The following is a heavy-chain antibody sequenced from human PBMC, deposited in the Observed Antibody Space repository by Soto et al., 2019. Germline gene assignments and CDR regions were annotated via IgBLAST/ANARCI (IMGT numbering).Heavy chain of an antibody. D-gene: IGHD1-20*01. CDR2: IYYSGST. CDR1: GGSISSTSYY. V-gene: IGHV4-39*01. Sequence: SETLSLTCTVSGGSISSTSYYWGWIRQPPGKGLEWIGSIYYSGSTYYNPSLKSRVTISVDTSKNQFSLKLSSVTAADTAVYYCARQSRSGSLDNGNGMDVWGQGTTVTVSS. CDR3: ARQSRSGSLDNGNGMDV. J-gene: IGHJ6*02.